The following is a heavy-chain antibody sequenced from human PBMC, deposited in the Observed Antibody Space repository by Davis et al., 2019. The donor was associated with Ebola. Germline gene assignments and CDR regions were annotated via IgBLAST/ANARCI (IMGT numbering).Heavy chain of an antibody. D-gene: IGHD3-10*01. J-gene: IGHJ4*02. CDR2: INAGNGNT. CDR1: GYTFTSYA. CDR3: ARGPWQFGYYFDY. Sequence: ASVKVSCKASGYTFTSYAMHWVRQAPGQRLEWMGWINAGNGNTKYSQKFQGRVTITRDTSASTAYMELSSLRSEDTAVYYCARGPWQFGYYFDYWGQGTLVTVSS. V-gene: IGHV1-3*01.